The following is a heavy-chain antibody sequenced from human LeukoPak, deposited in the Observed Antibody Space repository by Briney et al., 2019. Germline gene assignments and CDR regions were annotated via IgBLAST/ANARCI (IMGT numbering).Heavy chain of an antibody. D-gene: IGHD5-24*01. Sequence: SETLPLTCAVYGESLNYYYWSWIRQSPEKGLEWIGEVFDGKTTNYNPSLKSRVTISAVTSSNQFSLNLKSVTAADTAVYYCASGAWATRLHSWAQGTLVIVSS. V-gene: IGHV4-34*12. CDR2: VFDGKTT. J-gene: IGHJ4*02. CDR3: ASGAWATRLHS. CDR1: GESLNYYY.